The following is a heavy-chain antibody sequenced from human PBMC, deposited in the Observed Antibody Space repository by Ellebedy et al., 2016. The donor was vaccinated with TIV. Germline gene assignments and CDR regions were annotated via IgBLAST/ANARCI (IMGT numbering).Heavy chain of an antibody. CDR2: LSYDGSKK. CDR1: GGTFSSYA. CDR3: ARANYYDRRGGAFDI. D-gene: IGHD3-22*01. V-gene: IGHV3-30-3*01. J-gene: IGHJ3*02. Sequence: SCKASGGTFSSYAMHWVRQAPGKGLEWVAVLSYDGSKKYYADSVKGRFTISRDNSTNTLYLQMNSLRAEDTAVYYCARANYYDRRGGAFDIWGQGTMVTVSS.